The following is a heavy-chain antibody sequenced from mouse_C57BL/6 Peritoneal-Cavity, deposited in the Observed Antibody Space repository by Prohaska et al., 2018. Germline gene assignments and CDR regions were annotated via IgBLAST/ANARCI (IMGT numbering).Heavy chain of an antibody. Sequence: PGQGLEWIGNIYSSDSETHYKQKFKDKATLTVDKSSSTAYMQLSSLTSEDSAVYYCASLWSVYFDVWGTGTTVTVSS. V-gene: IGHV1-61*01. D-gene: IGHD1-1*02. CDR3: ASLWSVYFDV. CDR2: IYSSDSET. J-gene: IGHJ1*03.